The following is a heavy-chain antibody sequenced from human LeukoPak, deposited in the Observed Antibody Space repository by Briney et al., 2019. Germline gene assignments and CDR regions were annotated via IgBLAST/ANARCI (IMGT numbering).Heavy chain of an antibody. CDR2: LYYSGNT. CDR3: ARDGYGAMKIPYGFDP. CDR1: GGSISSSSYY. Sequence: SETLSLTCTVSGGSISSSSYYWGWIRQPPGKGLDWIGSLYYSGNTYYNPSLKSRVTILVDTSKNQFSLKLSSVTAADTAVYYCARDGYGAMKIPYGFDPWGQGTLVTVS. V-gene: IGHV4-39*07. D-gene: IGHD4/OR15-4a*01. J-gene: IGHJ5*02.